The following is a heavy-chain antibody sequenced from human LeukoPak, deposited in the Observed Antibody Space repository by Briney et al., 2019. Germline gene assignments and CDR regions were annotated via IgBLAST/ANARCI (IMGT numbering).Heavy chain of an antibody. J-gene: IGHJ4*02. CDR1: GFTFSSYG. Sequence: GRSLRLSCAASGFTFSSYGMHWVRQAPGKGLEWVAVISYDGSNKYYADSVKGRFTISRDNSKNTLYLQMNSLRAEDTAVYYCTTDSFVGATFRCWGQGTLVTVSS. CDR3: TTDSFVGATFRC. CDR2: ISYDGSNK. D-gene: IGHD1-26*01. V-gene: IGHV3-30*03.